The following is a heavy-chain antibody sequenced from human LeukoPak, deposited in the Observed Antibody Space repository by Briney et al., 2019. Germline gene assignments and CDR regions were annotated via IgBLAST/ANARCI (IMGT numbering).Heavy chain of an antibody. Sequence: SVKVSCKASGGTFSSYAISWVRQAPGQGLEWMGGIIPIFGTANYAQKFKGRVTITADESTSTAYMELSSLRSEDTAVYYCARGTPGIAVAGTWTDYWGQGTLVTVSS. V-gene: IGHV1-69*13. D-gene: IGHD6-19*01. CDR1: GGTFSSYA. CDR2: IIPIFGTA. J-gene: IGHJ4*02. CDR3: ARGTPGIAVAGTWTDY.